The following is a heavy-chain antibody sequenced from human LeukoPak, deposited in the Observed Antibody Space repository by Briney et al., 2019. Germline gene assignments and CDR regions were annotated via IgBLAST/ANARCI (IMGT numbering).Heavy chain of an antibody. Sequence: SETLSLTCAVYGGSFSGYYWSWIRQPPGKGLEWIGEINHSGSTNYNPSLKSRVTISVDTSKNQFSLKLSSVTAADTAVYYCARRSSGWYGNALDIWGQGTMVTVSS. J-gene: IGHJ3*02. D-gene: IGHD6-19*01. V-gene: IGHV4-34*01. CDR2: INHSGST. CDR1: GGSFSGYY. CDR3: ARRSSGWYGNALDI.